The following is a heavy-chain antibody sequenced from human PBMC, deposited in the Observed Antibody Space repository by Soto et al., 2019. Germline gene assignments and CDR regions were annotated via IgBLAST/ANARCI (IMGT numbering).Heavy chain of an antibody. D-gene: IGHD5-12*01. CDR2: MNPNTGNT. CDR3: ARSELATWSDF. J-gene: IGHJ4*02. Sequence: ASVKVSCKASGYTFTDYDINWVRQAPGQGLEWMGWMNPNTGNTRYAQHFQGGLIMTRDTSISTAFMELSSLRSEDTALYYCARSELATWSDFWGQGTLVTVSS. V-gene: IGHV1-8*01. CDR1: GYTFTDYD.